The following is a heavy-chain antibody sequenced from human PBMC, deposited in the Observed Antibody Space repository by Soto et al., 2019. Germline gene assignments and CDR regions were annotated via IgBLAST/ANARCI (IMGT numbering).Heavy chain of an antibody. J-gene: IGHJ3*02. CDR1: GYSFTSYW. Sequence: PGESLKISCKGSGYSFTSYWIGWVRQMPGKGLEWMGIIYPGDSDTRYSPSFQGQVTISVDTSKNQFSLKLSSVTAADTAVYYCARELVTTRLGGAFDIWGQGTMVTVSS. CDR3: ARELVTTRLGGAFDI. D-gene: IGHD4-17*01. CDR2: IYPGDSDT. V-gene: IGHV5-51*01.